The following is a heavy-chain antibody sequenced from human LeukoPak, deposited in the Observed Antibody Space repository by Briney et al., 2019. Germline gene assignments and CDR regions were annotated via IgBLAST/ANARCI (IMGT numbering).Heavy chain of an antibody. Sequence: ASVTVSCKASGGTFSSYAISWVRQAPGQGLEWMGRIIPILGIANYAQKFQGRVTITADKSTSTAYMELSSLRSEDTAVYYCARGLLSGYDYYFDYWGQGTLVTVSS. CDR2: IIPILGIA. V-gene: IGHV1-69*04. CDR1: GGTFSSYA. CDR3: ARGLLSGYDYYFDY. J-gene: IGHJ4*02. D-gene: IGHD5-12*01.